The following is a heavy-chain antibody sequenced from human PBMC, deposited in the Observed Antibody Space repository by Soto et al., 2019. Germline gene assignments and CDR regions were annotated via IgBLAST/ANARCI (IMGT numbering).Heavy chain of an antibody. CDR1: GFTFSSYS. D-gene: IGHD6-19*01. J-gene: IGHJ4*02. V-gene: IGHV3-23*01. CDR2: ISGSGGST. CDR3: AGSSGWRQFDY. Sequence: GGSLRLSCAASGFTFSSYSMNWVRQAPGKGLEWVSAISGSGGSTYYADSVKGRFTISRDNSKNTLYLQMNSLRAEDTAVYYCAGSSGWRQFDYWGQGTLVTVSS.